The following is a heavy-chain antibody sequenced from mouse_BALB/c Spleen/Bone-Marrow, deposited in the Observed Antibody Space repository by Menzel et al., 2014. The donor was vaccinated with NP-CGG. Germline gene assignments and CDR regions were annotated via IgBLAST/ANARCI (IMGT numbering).Heavy chain of an antibody. CDR3: TRLTYYGLTDY. J-gene: IGHJ2*01. V-gene: IGHV4-1*02. Sequence: EVKLMESGGGLVQPGGSLKLSRTVSGFDFSRYWMSWVRQAPGKGLQWIGEINPESSTINYTPSLKDKFIISRDNAKNTLYLQMSKVRSEDTALYYCTRLTYYGLTDYWGQGTTLTVSS. D-gene: IGHD1-2*01. CDR1: GFDFSRYW. CDR2: INPESSTI.